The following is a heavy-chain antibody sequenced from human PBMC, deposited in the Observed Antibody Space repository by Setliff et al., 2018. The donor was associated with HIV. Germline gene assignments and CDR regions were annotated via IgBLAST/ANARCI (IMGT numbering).Heavy chain of an antibody. CDR1: GGSISSGGYY. CDR2: IYYSGST. Sequence: SETLSLTCTVSGGSISSGGYYWSWIRQLPGKGLECIGYIYYSGSTYYNPSLKSLVTISVDTSKNQFSLKLSSVTAADTAVYYCARSPLNYYDKSDAFDIWGQGTMVTVS. V-gene: IGHV4-31*01. J-gene: IGHJ3*02. CDR3: ARSPLNYYDKSDAFDI. D-gene: IGHD3-22*01.